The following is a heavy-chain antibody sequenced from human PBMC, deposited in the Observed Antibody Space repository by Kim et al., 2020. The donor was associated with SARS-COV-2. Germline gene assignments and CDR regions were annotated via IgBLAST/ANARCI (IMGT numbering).Heavy chain of an antibody. CDR3: ARSGRSAGAFDI. D-gene: IGHD1-26*01. J-gene: IGHJ3*02. Sequence: SYAQKRQGRVTMTRDTSTSTVYMELSSLRSEDTAVYYCARSGRSAGAFDIWGQGTMVTVSS. V-gene: IGHV1-46*01.